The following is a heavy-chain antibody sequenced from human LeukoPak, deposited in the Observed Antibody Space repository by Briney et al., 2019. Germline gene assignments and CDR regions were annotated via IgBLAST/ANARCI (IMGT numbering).Heavy chain of an antibody. CDR2: IWYDGSNK. J-gene: IGHJ4*02. Sequence: GGSLRLSCAASGFIFSSYGMHWVRQAPGKGLEWVALIWYDGSNKYYADSVKGRFTVSRDNSKNTLFLQMNSLRAEDTAVYYCASQLDGIHNYWGQGTLVTVSS. D-gene: IGHD1-26*01. V-gene: IGHV3-33*01. CDR1: GFIFSSYG. CDR3: ASQLDGIHNY.